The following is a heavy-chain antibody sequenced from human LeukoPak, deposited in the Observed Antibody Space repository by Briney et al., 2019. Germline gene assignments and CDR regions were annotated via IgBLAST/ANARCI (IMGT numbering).Heavy chain of an antibody. Sequence: PGGALRLSCAASGFTFSSYPMSGVRQAPGKGLEWVSAISGSGGSTYYADSVKGRFTISRDNSKNTLYLQMNSLRAEDTAVYYCAKDGAGYSSAEYFQHWGQGTLVTVSS. CDR1: GFTFSSYP. J-gene: IGHJ1*01. CDR3: AKDGAGYSSAEYFQH. V-gene: IGHV3-23*01. CDR2: ISGSGGST. D-gene: IGHD6-19*01.